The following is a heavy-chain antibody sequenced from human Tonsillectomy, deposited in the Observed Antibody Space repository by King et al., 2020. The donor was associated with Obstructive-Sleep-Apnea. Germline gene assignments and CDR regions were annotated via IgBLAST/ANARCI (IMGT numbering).Heavy chain of an antibody. CDR1: GFTFSNAW. CDR3: TTDRLSVVVVAATPGWFDP. Sequence: DVQLVESGGGLVKPGGSLRLSCAASGFTFSNAWMSWVRQAPGKGLEWFGRIKSKTDGGSTDYAAPVKGRFTISRDDSKNTLYLQMNSLKTEDTAVYYCTTDRLSVVVVAATPGWFDPWGQGTLVTVSS. D-gene: IGHD2-15*01. V-gene: IGHV3-15*01. J-gene: IGHJ5*02. CDR2: IKSKTDGGST.